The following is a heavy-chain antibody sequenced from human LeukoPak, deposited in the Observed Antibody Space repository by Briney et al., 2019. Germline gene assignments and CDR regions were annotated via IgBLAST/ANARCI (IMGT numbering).Heavy chain of an antibody. J-gene: IGHJ5*02. CDR3: ARGSWSGYGFDP. V-gene: IGHV1-8*01. D-gene: IGHD3-3*01. CDR2: MNPNSGNT. Sequence: ATGQGLEWMGWMNPNSGNTGYAQKFQGRVTMTRNTSISTAYMELSSLRSEDTAVYYCARGSWSGYGFDPWGQGTLVTVSS.